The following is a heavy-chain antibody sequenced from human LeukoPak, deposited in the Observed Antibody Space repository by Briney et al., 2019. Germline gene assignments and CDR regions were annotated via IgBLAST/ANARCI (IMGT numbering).Heavy chain of an antibody. CDR2: IRYDGNNK. D-gene: IGHD1-26*01. J-gene: IGHJ3*02. V-gene: IGHV3-30*02. CDR1: GFTFGNYG. Sequence: PGGSLRLSCAASGFTFGNYGMHWVRQAPGKVLDWVAFIRYDGNNKYYADSVKGRFTISRDNSKNTLFLQMNSLRAEDTAVYYCAKVDIVGATRSAFDIWGQGTVVTVSS. CDR3: AKVDIVGATRSAFDI.